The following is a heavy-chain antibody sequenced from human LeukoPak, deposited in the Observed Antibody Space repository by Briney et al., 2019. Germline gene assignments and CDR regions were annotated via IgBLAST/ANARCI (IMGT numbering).Heavy chain of an antibody. D-gene: IGHD2-21*01. V-gene: IGHV3-21*01. CDR1: GFTFSGYD. Sequence: GGSLRLSCVASGFTFSGYDMNWVRQAPGKGLEWVSSISSSSSYMYYADSVKGRFTISGDNAKNSLYLQMNSLRAEDTAVYYCARGLCGGDCYDYWGQGNLVTVSS. CDR3: ARGLCGGDCYDY. CDR2: ISSSSSYM. J-gene: IGHJ4*02.